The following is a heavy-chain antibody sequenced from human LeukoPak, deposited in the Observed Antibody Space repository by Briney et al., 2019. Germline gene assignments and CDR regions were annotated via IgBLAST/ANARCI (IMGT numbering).Heavy chain of an antibody. J-gene: IGHJ4*02. CDR3: AKSYDTSGYYYFYFDS. Sequence: GGSLRLSCAASGFTFSSSAMSWVRQAPGKGLEWVSVISGSGGNTYYADSVKGRCTISRDNSKNTLYLQMNSLRAEDTAVYYCAKSYDTSGYYYFYFDSWGQGTLVTVSS. V-gene: IGHV3-23*01. D-gene: IGHD3-22*01. CDR2: ISGSGGNT. CDR1: GFTFSSSA.